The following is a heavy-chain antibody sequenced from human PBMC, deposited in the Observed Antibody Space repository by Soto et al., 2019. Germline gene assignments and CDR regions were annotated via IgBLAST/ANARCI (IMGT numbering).Heavy chain of an antibody. Sequence: EVQLVESGGGLVQPGGSLRLSCAASGFTFSSYEMNWVRQAPGKGLEWVSYISSSGSTIYYADSVKGRFTISRDNAKNSLYLQLNSMIAEDTAVYYCARGELRDWYFDLWGRGTLVTVSS. CDR3: ARGELRDWYFDL. D-gene: IGHD1-26*01. V-gene: IGHV3-48*03. CDR1: GFTFSSYE. CDR2: ISSSGSTI. J-gene: IGHJ2*01.